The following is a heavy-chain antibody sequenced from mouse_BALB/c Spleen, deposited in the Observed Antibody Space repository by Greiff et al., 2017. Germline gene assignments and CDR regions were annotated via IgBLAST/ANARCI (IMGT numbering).Heavy chain of an antibody. CDR3: SRRGYYGSSCFAY. CDR2: INPDSSTN. CDR1: GFAFSSYW. Sequence: EVQLQESGGGLVQPGGSLNLSCAASGFAFSSYWMSWVRQAPGKGLEWIGEINPDSSTNNYTPSLKDKCIIARDNAKNTLYLQMSKVRSEDTALYCCSRRGYYGSSCFAYWGQGTLVTVSA. D-gene: IGHD1-1*01. V-gene: IGHV4-1*02. J-gene: IGHJ3*01.